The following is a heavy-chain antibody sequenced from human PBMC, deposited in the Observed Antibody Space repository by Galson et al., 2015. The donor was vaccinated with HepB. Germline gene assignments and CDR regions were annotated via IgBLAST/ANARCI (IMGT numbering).Heavy chain of an antibody. CDR1: GGTFSSYA. V-gene: IGHV1-69*04. Sequence: SVKVSCKASGGTFSSYAIGWVRQAPGQGLEWMGRIIPILGIANYAQKFQGRVTITADKSTSTAYMELSSLRSEDTAVYYCARDSSGWYRGPLGWFDPWGQGTLVTVSS. J-gene: IGHJ5*02. D-gene: IGHD6-19*01. CDR2: IIPILGIA. CDR3: ARDSSGWYRGPLGWFDP.